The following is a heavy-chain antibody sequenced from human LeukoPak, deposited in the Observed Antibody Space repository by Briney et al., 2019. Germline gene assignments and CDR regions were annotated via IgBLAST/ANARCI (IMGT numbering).Heavy chain of an antibody. CDR2: FIPFFGTP. CDR1: GGTFSNYA. J-gene: IGHJ4*02. D-gene: IGHD6-6*01. CDR3: AKVSDGLVLDY. Sequence: GSSVSVSFKPSGGTFSNYAFTWVRQAPGQGLEWMGVFIPFFGTPTYAQKFRGRVTITTDESTNTAHVELSSLRSEDTAIYYCAKVSDGLVLDYWGQGTLVIVSS. V-gene: IGHV1-69*05.